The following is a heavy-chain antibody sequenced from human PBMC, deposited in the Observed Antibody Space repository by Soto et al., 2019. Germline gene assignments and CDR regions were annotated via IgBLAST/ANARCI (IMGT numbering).Heavy chain of an antibody. CDR3: ARGSSSALGHYYYGMDV. CDR2: ISSSGSTI. CDR1: GFTFSSYE. J-gene: IGHJ6*02. Sequence: EVQLVESGGGLVQPGGSLRLSCAASGFTFSSYEMNWVRQAPGKGLEWVSYISSSGSTIYYADSVKGRFTISRDNAKNSLYLQMNSLRDEDTAVYYCARGSSSALGHYYYGMDVWGQGTTVTVSS. V-gene: IGHV3-48*03. D-gene: IGHD6-6*01.